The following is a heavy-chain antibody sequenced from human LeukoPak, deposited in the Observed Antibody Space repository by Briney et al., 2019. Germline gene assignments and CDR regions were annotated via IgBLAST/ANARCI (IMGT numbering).Heavy chain of an antibody. J-gene: IGHJ4*02. V-gene: IGHV4-39*01. D-gene: IGHD3-10*01. CDR1: GGSISSSSYY. CDR2: IYYSGST. CDR3: ASSIENQGRGSGSYYI. Sequence: SETLSLTCTVSGGSISSSSYYWGWIRQPPEKGLEWIGSIYYSGSTYYNPSLKSRVTISVDTSKNQFSLKLSSVSAADTAVYYCASSIENQGRGSGSYYIWGQGTLVTVSS.